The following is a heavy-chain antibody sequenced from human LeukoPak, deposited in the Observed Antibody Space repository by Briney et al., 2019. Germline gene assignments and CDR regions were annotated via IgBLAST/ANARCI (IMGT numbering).Heavy chain of an antibody. CDR2: ISSSSSNI. V-gene: IGHV3-48*01. Sequence: GGSLRLSCAASGFTYSSYSMNWVRQAPGKGLEWVSYISSSSSNIYYADSVKGRFTISRDNAKNSLYLQMNSLRAEDTAVYYCAREVYRRIDYSDIWGQGTMVTVSS. CDR3: AREVYRRIDYSDI. J-gene: IGHJ3*02. D-gene: IGHD4-11*01. CDR1: GFTYSSYS.